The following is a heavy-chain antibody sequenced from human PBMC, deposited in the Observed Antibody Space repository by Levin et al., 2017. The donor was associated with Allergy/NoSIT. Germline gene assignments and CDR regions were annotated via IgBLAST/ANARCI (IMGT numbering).Heavy chain of an antibody. CDR2: INANSGGT. D-gene: IGHD3-10*01. V-gene: IGHV1-2*06. Sequence: GESLKISCKASGYTFADYYIHWVRQAPGQGLEWMGRINANSGGTNYAQKFQGRVTIIRDTSISTAYMELSSLRSDDTAVYYCARDGEAAVDYWGQGTLVTVSS. CDR3: ARDGEAAVDY. J-gene: IGHJ4*02. CDR1: GYTFADYY.